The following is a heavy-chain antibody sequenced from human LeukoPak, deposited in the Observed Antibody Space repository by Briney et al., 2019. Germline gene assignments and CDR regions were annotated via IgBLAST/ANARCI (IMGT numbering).Heavy chain of an antibody. V-gene: IGHV3-30*02. D-gene: IGHD5-24*01. CDR2: VWYDGSNK. CDR1: GFTFSSYG. J-gene: IGHJ4*02. CDR3: AKDRGGYNRGFDY. Sequence: GGSLRLSCAASGFTFSSYGMHWVRQAPGKGLEWVAVVWYDGSNKYYADSVKGRFTISRDNSKNTLYLQMNSLRAEDTAVYYCAKDRGGYNRGFDYWGQGTLVTVSS.